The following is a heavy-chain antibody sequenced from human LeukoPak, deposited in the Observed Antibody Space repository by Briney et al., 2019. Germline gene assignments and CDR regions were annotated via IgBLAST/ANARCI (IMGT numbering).Heavy chain of an antibody. CDR1: GFTFSSYA. D-gene: IGHD2-15*01. J-gene: IGHJ4*02. Sequence: GGSLRLSCAASGFTFSSYAMSWVRQAPGKGLEWVANINQDGSEKYSLDSVKGRISISRDNAKNSLYLQMSSLRAEDTAVYYCARERGIGSGGFCSYWGQGTLVSVSS. CDR2: INQDGSEK. V-gene: IGHV3-7*01. CDR3: ARERGIGSGGFCSY.